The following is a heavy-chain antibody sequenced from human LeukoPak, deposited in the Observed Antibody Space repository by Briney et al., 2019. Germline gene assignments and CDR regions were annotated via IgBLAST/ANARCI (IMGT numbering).Heavy chain of an antibody. Sequence: GGSLRLSCAASGFTFSSYAMHWVRQAPGKGLEWVAVISYDGSNKYYADSVKGRFTISRDNSKNTLYLQMNSLRAEDTAAYYCARLNSNNFDSWGQGTLVTVSS. CDR2: ISYDGSNK. CDR3: ARLNSNNFDS. D-gene: IGHD4-11*01. V-gene: IGHV3-30-3*01. CDR1: GFTFSSYA. J-gene: IGHJ4*02.